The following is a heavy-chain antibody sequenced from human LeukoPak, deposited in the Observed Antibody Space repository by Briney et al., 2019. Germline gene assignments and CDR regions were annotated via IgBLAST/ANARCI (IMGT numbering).Heavy chain of an antibody. J-gene: IGHJ4*02. D-gene: IGHD6-6*01. CDR1: GGPINSNIYY. CDR3: ARQRGGIRPYSMEASKYSSRGPLDS. Sequence: EASETLSLTCNVSGGPINSNIYYWAWVRQPPGKGLEWIGSIYYSGSTYYNPSLKSRVTISVDTSKNQFSLKLRSVTAADTAVYYCARQRGGIRPYSMEASKYSSRGPLDSWGRGTLVTVSS. V-gene: IGHV4-39*01. CDR2: IYYSGST.